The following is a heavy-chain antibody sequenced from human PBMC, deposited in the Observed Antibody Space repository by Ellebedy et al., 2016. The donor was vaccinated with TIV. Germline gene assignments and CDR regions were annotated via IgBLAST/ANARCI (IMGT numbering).Heavy chain of an antibody. V-gene: IGHV5-10-1*01. CDR3: ARRPITGTYYYYYGMDV. Sequence: GESLKISXKGSGYSFTSYWISWVRQMPGKGLEWMGRIDPSDSYTNYSPSFQGHVTISADKSISTAYLQWSSLKASDTAMYYCARRPITGTYYYYYGMDVWGQGTTVTVSS. D-gene: IGHD1-20*01. J-gene: IGHJ6*02. CDR1: GYSFTSYW. CDR2: IDPSDSYT.